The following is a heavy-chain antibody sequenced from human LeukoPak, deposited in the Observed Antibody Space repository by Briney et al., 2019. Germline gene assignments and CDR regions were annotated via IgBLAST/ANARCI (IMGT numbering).Heavy chain of an antibody. CDR3: ARGGIDIVTVPVSNWFDP. D-gene: IGHD2/OR15-2a*01. J-gene: IGHJ5*02. CDR2: SSPYNGKT. V-gene: IGHV1-18*01. Sequence: GASVKVSCKSSGYTFTSYGIIWVRQAPGQGLEWMGWSSPYNGKTNYAQKLQGRVTMTTDTSTNTAYMELRSLRSDDTAVYYCARGGIDIVTVPVSNWFDPWGQGILVTVSS. CDR1: GYTFTSYG.